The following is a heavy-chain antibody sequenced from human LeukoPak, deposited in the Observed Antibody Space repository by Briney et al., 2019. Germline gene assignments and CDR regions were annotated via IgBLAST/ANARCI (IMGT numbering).Heavy chain of an antibody. CDR2: ISYDGSNK. V-gene: IGHV3-30*18. Sequence: GGSLRLSCAASGFTFSSYGMHWVRQAPGKGLEWVAVISYDGSNKYYADSVKGRFTISRDNSKNTLYPQMNSLRAEDTAVYYCAKTNLYCPFDYWGQGTLVTVSS. D-gene: IGHD2-15*01. J-gene: IGHJ4*02. CDR1: GFTFSSYG. CDR3: AKTNLYCPFDY.